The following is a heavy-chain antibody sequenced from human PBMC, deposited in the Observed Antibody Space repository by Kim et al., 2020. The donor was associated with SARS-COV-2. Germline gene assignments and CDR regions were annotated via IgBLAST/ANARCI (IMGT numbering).Heavy chain of an antibody. D-gene: IGHD6-13*01. CDR3: ARDSGTAGADDY. CDR1: GFTFSTYS. V-gene: IGHV3-48*02. CDR2: ISGSSSTI. Sequence: GGSLRLSCAASGFTFSTYSLTWVRQAPGKGLEWVSYISGSSSTIYYADSVKGRFTISRDNAKKSLFLQMNSLRDEDTGLYYCARDSGTAGADDYWGQGTLVTVSS. J-gene: IGHJ4*02.